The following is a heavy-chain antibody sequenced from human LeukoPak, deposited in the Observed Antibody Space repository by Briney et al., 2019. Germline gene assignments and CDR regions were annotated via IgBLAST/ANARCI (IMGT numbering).Heavy chain of an antibody. CDR1: GFTFSSYG. V-gene: IGHV3-33*06. D-gene: IGHD2-15*01. J-gene: IGHJ6*02. CDR3: AKEFYFATAV. Sequence: PGGSLRLSCAASGFTFSSYGMHWVRQAPGKGLEWVAVIWYDGSNKYYADSVKGRFTISRDNSKDTLYLQMNSLRADDTAVYYCAKEFYFATAVWGQGTTVTVSS. CDR2: IWYDGSNK.